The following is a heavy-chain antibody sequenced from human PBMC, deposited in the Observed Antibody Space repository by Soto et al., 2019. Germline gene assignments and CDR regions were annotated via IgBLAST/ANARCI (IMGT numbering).Heavy chain of an antibody. CDR3: GRAVALPGLFYFDS. CDR1: GGAIRSTHS. J-gene: IGHJ4*02. V-gene: IGHV4-4*02. Sequence: QVQLQESGPGLVKPSGTLSLTCAVSGGAIRSTHSWNWVRQPPGKGLEWIGEIYHTGSSNHNPSLKSRVTISLDESKNHFSLKLSSVTAADTAVYFCGRAVALPGLFYFDSWGRGTLVTVSS. CDR2: IYHTGSS. D-gene: IGHD1-1*01.